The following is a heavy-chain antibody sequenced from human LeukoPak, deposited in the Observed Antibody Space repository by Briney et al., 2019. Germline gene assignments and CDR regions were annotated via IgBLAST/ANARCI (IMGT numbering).Heavy chain of an antibody. CDR1: GGTFSSYA. CDR2: IIPIFGTA. Sequence: SVKVSCKASGGTFSSYAISWVRQAPGQGLEWMGGIIPIFGTANYAQKFQGRVTITADESTSTAYMELSSLRSEDTAVYYCARVAGTHPWFDPWGQRTLVTVSS. D-gene: IGHD1-7*01. CDR3: ARVAGTHPWFDP. J-gene: IGHJ5*02. V-gene: IGHV1-69*01.